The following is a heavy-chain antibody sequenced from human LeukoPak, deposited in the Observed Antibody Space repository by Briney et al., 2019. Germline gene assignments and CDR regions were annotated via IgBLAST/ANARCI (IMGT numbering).Heavy chain of an antibody. J-gene: IGHJ1*01. D-gene: IGHD2-21*01. CDR2: ISSDGETV. CDR3: ARGSSTESYSAEYFEH. CDR1: GYSISSGYY. Sequence: LSLTCTVSGYSISSGYYWGWIRQAPGKGPEWVAYISSDGETVSYADSMKGRFTISRDNAKNSVYLQLNSLTAGDTAIYYCARGSSTESYSAEYFEHWGQGTLVTVSS. V-gene: IGHV3-11*01.